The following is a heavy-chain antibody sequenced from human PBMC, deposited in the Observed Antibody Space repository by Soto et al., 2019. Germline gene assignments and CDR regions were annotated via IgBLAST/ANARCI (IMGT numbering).Heavy chain of an antibody. CDR3: AKDLLSFSVVVDEVGMDV. V-gene: IGHV3-43*01. J-gene: IGHJ6*02. CDR1: GFTFDDYT. Sequence: GGSLRLSCAASGFTFDDYTMHWVRQAPGKGLEWVSLISWDGGSTYYADSVKGRFTISRDNSKNSLYLQMNSLRTEDTALYYCAKDLLSFSVVVDEVGMDVWGQGTTVTVSS. D-gene: IGHD2-2*01. CDR2: ISWDGGST.